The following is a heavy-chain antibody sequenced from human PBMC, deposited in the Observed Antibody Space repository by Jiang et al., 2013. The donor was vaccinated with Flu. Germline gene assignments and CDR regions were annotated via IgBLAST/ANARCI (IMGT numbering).Heavy chain of an antibody. CDR3: ARDLVSIAARPLLLSYGMDV. V-gene: IGHV6-1*01. CDR2: TYYRSKWYN. J-gene: IGHJ6*02. CDR1: GDSVSSNSAA. Sequence: QTLSLTCAISGDSVSSNSAAWNWIRQSPSRGLEWLGRTYYRSKWYNDYAVSVKSRITINPDTSKNQFSLQLNSVTPEDTAVYYCARDLVSIAARPLLLSYGMDVWGQGTTVTVSS. D-gene: IGHD6-6*01.